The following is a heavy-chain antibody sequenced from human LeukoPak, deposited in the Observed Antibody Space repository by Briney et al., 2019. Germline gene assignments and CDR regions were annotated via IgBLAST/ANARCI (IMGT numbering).Heavy chain of an antibody. Sequence: SETLSLTCTVSDYSISNGYYWGWIRQPPGKGLEWIGSIYHSGNTYYHPSLKSRVTVSVDTSKNPFSLKLSFVTAADTAVYYCARASSGSTGVFDNWGQGTLVTVSS. CDR2: IYHSGNT. V-gene: IGHV4-38-2*02. CDR1: DYSISNGYY. D-gene: IGHD1-26*01. J-gene: IGHJ4*02. CDR3: ARASSGSTGVFDN.